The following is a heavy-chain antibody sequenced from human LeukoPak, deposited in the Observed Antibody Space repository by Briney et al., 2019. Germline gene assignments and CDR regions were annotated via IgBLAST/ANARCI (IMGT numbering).Heavy chain of an antibody. V-gene: IGHV1-46*01. D-gene: IGHD6-13*01. J-gene: IGHJ2*01. CDR2: INPSGGST. CDR1: GYTFTSYY. CDR3: ARGGAAAGDSNWYFDL. Sequence: GASVKVSCKASGYTFTSYYMHWVRQAPGQGLEWMGIINPSGGSTSYAQKFQGRVTMTRDISTSTVYMELSSLRSEDTAVYYCARGGAAAGDSNWYFDLWGRGTLVTVSS.